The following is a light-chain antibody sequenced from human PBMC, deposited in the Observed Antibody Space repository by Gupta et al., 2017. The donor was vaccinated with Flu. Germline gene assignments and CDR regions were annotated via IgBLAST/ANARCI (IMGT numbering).Light chain of an antibody. CDR1: QSVLYSSNNKNY. J-gene: IGKJ2*01. CDR2: WAS. Sequence: SLGERATINCKSSQSVLYSSNNKNYLAWYQQQPGQPPKLLIYWASTRESGVPDRFSGSGSGTDFTLTISSLQAEDVAVYYCQQYYSTPYTFGQGTKLEIK. V-gene: IGKV4-1*01. CDR3: QQYYSTPYT.